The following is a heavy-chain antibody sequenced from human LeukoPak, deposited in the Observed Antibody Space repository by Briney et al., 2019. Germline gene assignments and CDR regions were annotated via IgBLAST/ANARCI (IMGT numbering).Heavy chain of an antibody. CDR3: ARGVSNNWNNYYYYMDV. J-gene: IGHJ6*03. Sequence: ASVKVSCKASGNTFTSYDINWVRQAPGQGLEWMGWINPNSGNTGYAQNFQGRVTITRNTSISTAYIELSSLRSEDTAVYYCARGVSNNWNNYYYYMDVWGKGTTVTVSS. CDR1: GNTFTSYD. V-gene: IGHV1-8*03. D-gene: IGHD1-1*01. CDR2: INPNSGNT.